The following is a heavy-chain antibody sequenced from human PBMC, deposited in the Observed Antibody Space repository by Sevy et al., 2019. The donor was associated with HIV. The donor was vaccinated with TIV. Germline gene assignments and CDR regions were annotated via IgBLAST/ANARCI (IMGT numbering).Heavy chain of an antibody. D-gene: IGHD3-22*01. Sequence: GESLKISCAASGFTFTSYAMSWVRQAPGKGLEWVSAISGSARSTYYANSVKGRFTISRDNSKNTLYLLINSLRAEDKAIYYCAKDGHYYDSSGDYLNYFDYWGQGTLVTVSS. CDR3: AKDGHYYDSSGDYLNYFDY. CDR2: ISGSARST. CDR1: GFTFTSYA. V-gene: IGHV3-23*01. J-gene: IGHJ4*02.